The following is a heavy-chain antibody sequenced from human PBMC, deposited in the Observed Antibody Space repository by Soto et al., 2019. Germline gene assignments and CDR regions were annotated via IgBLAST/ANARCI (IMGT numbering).Heavy chain of an antibody. CDR2: IVDSGGRT. CDR3: APVPAASSYYGTDV. Sequence: EVQLLESGGGLEQRGGSLRLSCAASGFAFSTYAMNWVRQAPGKGLEWVSGIVDSGGRTFYADSVKGRFTISRDNSKNTLYLEMNSLRAEDTAIYYCAPVPAASSYYGTDVWGQGTTATVSS. D-gene: IGHD2-2*01. V-gene: IGHV3-23*01. CDR1: GFAFSTYA. J-gene: IGHJ6*02.